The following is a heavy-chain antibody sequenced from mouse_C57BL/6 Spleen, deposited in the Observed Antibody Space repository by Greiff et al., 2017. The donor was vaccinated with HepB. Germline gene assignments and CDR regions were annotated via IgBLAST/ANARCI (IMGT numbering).Heavy chain of an antibody. CDR2: IDPETGGT. D-gene: IGHD2-4*01. Sequence: VQLQQSGAELVRPGASVTLSCKASGYTFTDYEMHWVKQTPVHGLEWIGAIDPETGGTAYNQKFKGKAILTADKSSSTAYMELRSLTSEDSAVYYWTRRDDYDVGYFDVWGTGTTVTVSS. CDR3: TRRDDYDVGYFDV. J-gene: IGHJ1*03. CDR1: GYTFTDYE. V-gene: IGHV1-15*01.